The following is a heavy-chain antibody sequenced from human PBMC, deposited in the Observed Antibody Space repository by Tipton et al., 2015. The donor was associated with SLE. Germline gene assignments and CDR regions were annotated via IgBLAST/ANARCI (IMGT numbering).Heavy chain of an antibody. CDR3: ARVYYYDSSGYQGAFDI. CDR1: GGSISSYY. V-gene: IGHV4-59*01. D-gene: IGHD3-22*01. J-gene: IGHJ3*02. Sequence: TLSLTCTVSGGSISSYYWSWIRQPPGKGLEWIGYIYYSGRTNYNPSLKSRVTISVDTSKNQFSLKLSSVTAADTAVYYCARVYYYDSSGYQGAFDIWGQGTMVTVSS. CDR2: IYYSGRT.